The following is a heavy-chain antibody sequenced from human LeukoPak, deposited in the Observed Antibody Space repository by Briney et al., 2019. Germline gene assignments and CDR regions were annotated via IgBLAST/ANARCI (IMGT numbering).Heavy chain of an antibody. J-gene: IGHJ4*02. D-gene: IGHD2/OR15-2a*01. CDR1: GGSISSYY. CDR3: ARARSNTFDY. V-gene: IGHV4-59*01. Sequence: SETLSLTCTVSGGSISSYYWSWIREPPGKGLEWIGYIYYGGSTDYNPSLKSRVTISKDTSKPQFSLRLSSVTAADTAVYYCARARSNTFDYWGQGTLVTVSS. CDR2: IYYGGST.